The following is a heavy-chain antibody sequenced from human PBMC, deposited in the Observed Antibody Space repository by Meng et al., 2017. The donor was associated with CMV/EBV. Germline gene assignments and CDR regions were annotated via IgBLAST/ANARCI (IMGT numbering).Heavy chain of an antibody. V-gene: IGHV3-74*01. J-gene: IGHJ6*02. CDR3: ARDRVVEYDFWSGLPYYYYGMDV. CDR1: GFTFSSYW. CDR2: INSDGSST. D-gene: IGHD3-3*01. Sequence: AGSLRLSCAASGFTFSSYWMHWVRQAPGKGLVWVSRINSDGSSTSYADSVKGRFTISRDNAKNTLYLQMNSLRAEDTAVYYCARDRVVEYDFWSGLPYYYYGMDVWGQGTTVTVSS.